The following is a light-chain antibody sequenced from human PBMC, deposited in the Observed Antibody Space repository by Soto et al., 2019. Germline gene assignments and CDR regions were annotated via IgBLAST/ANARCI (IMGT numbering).Light chain of an antibody. CDR2: DVS. Sequence: QSALTQSASVSGSLGQSISISCTGTSTDVGGYDYVSWYQQHPGKAPRLMIYDVSNRPSGVSNRFSGSKSGNTASLTISGLQAEDEGDYYCSSYTSTYTLIFGGGTKLTVL. CDR3: SSYTSTYTLI. V-gene: IGLV2-14*03. J-gene: IGLJ2*01. CDR1: STDVGGYDY.